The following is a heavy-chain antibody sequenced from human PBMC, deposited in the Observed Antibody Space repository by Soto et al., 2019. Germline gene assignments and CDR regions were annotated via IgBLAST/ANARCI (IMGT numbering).Heavy chain of an antibody. CDR2: MNPNSGNT. CDR3: ASLYYDYVWGSYPWDPFDY. D-gene: IGHD3-16*02. J-gene: IGHJ4*02. CDR1: GYTFTSYD. V-gene: IGHV1-8*01. Sequence: ASVKVSCKASGYTFTSYDINWVRQATGQGLEWMGWMNPNSGNTGYAQKFQDRVTMTRNTSISTAYMELSSLRSEDTAVYYCASLYYDYVWGSYPWDPFDYWGQGTLVTVSS.